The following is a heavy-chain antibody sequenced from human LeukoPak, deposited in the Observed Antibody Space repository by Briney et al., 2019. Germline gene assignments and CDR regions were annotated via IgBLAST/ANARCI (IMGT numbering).Heavy chain of an antibody. CDR3: TRRGPSTVTPFDY. J-gene: IGHJ4*02. CDR1: GYTFTSYD. D-gene: IGHD4-17*01. Sequence: GASVKVSCKASGYTFTSYDINWVRQATGQGLEWMGWMNPNSGNTGYAQKFQGRVTMTRNTSISTAYMELSSLRSEDTAVYYCTRRGPSTVTPFDYWGQGTLVTVSS. V-gene: IGHV1-8*01. CDR2: MNPNSGNT.